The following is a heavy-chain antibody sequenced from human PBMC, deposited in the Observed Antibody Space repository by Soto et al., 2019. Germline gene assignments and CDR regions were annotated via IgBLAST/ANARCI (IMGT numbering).Heavy chain of an antibody. V-gene: IGHV3-74*01. CDR2: IYTDGSRT. CDR1: GFTFSSYW. D-gene: IGHD3-16*01. CDR3: ARGLMRLYGMDG. J-gene: IGHJ6*02. Sequence: EVQLVESGGGLVQPGGSLRLSCAASGFTFSSYWMHWVRQAPGKGLVWVSRIYTDGSRTNYADSVKGRFTISRDNAKNTLYLQLNSLRAEETAVYYCARGLMRLYGMDGWGQGPTVTVSS.